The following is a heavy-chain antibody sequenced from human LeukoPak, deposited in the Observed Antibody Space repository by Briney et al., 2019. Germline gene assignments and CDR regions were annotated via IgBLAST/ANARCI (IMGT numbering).Heavy chain of an antibody. Sequence: PSETLSLTCAVSGDSISDYYWSWIRQPAGKGLEWIGRIYTSGSTNYNPSLKSRVTMSVDTSKNQFSLKLSSVTAADTAVYYCARDQYYYDSSGLGNWFDPWGQGTLVTVSS. V-gene: IGHV4-4*07. CDR2: IYTSGST. J-gene: IGHJ5*02. CDR1: GDSISDYY. CDR3: ARDQYYYDSSGLGNWFDP. D-gene: IGHD3-22*01.